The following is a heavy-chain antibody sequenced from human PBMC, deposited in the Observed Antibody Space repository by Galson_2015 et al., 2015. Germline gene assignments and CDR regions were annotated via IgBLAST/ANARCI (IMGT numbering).Heavy chain of an antibody. CDR1: GYTFTSYG. Sequence: SVKVSCKAPGYTFTSYGISWARQAPGQGLEWMGWISAYNGKTNYAQKLQVRVTMTTDTSTSTAYMELRILRSDDTAVYYCARFIVVVVAATPELDYWGQGTLVTVSS. V-gene: IGHV1-18*01. CDR3: ARFIVVVVAATPELDY. D-gene: IGHD2-15*01. J-gene: IGHJ4*02. CDR2: ISAYNGKT.